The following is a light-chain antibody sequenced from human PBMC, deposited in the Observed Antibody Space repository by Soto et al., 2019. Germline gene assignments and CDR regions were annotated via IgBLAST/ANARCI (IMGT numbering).Light chain of an antibody. CDR2: DAS. CDR1: QTISAF. V-gene: IGKV1-39*01. J-gene: IGKJ4*01. Sequence: DIQMTQSPSSLSASVGDRVTITCRASQTISAFLNWYEQKPGKAPKLLIHDASSLQGGVPPRFSGSGSGTDFTLPISNLQPEDFATYYCQQSYGIPVTFGGGTKVEMK. CDR3: QQSYGIPVT.